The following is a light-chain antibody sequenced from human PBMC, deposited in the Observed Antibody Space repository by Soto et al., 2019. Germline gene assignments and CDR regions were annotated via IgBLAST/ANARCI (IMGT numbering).Light chain of an antibody. J-gene: IGKJ4*01. Sequence: IVLTQSPATLSLSPGERATLSCRASQSVDSYLAWYQQKPGPAPRLLIYDASNTATGIPARFGGSGSGTDFTLTISSLEPEDFAFYYCQQRSNWTLTFGGGTKVEIK. CDR2: DAS. CDR1: QSVDSY. CDR3: QQRSNWTLT. V-gene: IGKV3-11*01.